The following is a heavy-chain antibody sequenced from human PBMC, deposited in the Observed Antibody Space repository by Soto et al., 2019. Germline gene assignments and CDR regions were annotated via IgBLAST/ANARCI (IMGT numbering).Heavy chain of an antibody. D-gene: IGHD3-10*01. V-gene: IGHV1-8*01. CDR1: GYTFTSYD. Sequence: ASVKVSCKASGYTFTSYDINWVRQATGQGLEWMGWMNPNSGNTGYAQKFQGRVTMTRNTSISTAYMELSSLRSEDTAVYYCARGSRGGSGYYYYYMDVWGKGTTVTVSS. CDR3: ARGSRGGSGYYYYYMDV. CDR2: MNPNSGNT. J-gene: IGHJ6*03.